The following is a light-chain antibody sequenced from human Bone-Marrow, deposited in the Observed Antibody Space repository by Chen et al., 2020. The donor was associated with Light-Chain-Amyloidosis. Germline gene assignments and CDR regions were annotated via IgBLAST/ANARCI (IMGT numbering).Light chain of an antibody. J-gene: IGLJ3*02. CDR3: QVWDRSSDRPV. CDR2: DDS. CDR1: NIGSTS. V-gene: IGLV3-21*02. Sequence: SYVLTQPSSVSVAPGQTATIACGGNNIGSTSVHWYQQPPGPAPLLVVYDDSSRPSGIPARLSGCNSGNTATLTISRVEAGDEADYYCQVWDRSSDRPVFGGGTKLTVL.